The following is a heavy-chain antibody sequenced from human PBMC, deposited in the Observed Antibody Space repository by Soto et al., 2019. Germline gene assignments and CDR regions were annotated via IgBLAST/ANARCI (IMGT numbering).Heavy chain of an antibody. J-gene: IGHJ4*02. V-gene: IGHV3-48*04. CDR3: ARVDWSVDY. CDR2: INSNGSTI. D-gene: IGHD3-9*01. Sequence: PGGSLRLSCAASGFTFSSYSMNWVRQAPGKGLEWVSCINSNGSTIYYADSVKGRFTISRDNAKNTLYLQMNSLRAEDTAVYYCARVDWSVDYWGQGTLVTVSS. CDR1: GFTFSSYS.